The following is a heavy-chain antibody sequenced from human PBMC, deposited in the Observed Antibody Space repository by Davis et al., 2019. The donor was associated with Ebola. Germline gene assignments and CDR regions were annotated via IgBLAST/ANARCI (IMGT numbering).Heavy chain of an antibody. CDR2: INWNGGTT. CDR1: GFNFDDYG. D-gene: IGHD1-7*01. Sequence: GGSLRLSCAASGFNFDDYGMSWVRQAPGKGLEWVSGINWNGGTTGYADSVKGRFTISRDNAKNSLILQINSLRAEDTASYHCARDGGVRWNYVQYFDLWGRGTLVTVSP. V-gene: IGHV3-20*01. CDR3: ARDGGVRWNYVQYFDL. J-gene: IGHJ2*01.